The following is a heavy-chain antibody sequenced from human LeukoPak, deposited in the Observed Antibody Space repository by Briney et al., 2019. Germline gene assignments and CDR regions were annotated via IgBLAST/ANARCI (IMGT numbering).Heavy chain of an antibody. J-gene: IGHJ4*02. CDR3: AKGQTNGVPE. CDR1: GFTFSSYG. CDR2: ISYDGSNK. V-gene: IGHV3-30*18. D-gene: IGHD2-8*01. Sequence: PGGSLRLSCAASGFTFSSYGMHWVRQAPGKGLEWVAVISYDGSNKYYADSLKGRFTISRDNSKNTLYLQMNSLRAEDTAVYYCAKGQTNGVPEWGQGTLVTVSS.